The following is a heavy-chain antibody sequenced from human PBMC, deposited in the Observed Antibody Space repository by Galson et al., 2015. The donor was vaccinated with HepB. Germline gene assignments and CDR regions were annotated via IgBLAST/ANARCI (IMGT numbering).Heavy chain of an antibody. Sequence: SVKVSCKASGYTFTSCAMNWVRQAPGQGLEWMGGIIPILGIANYAQKFQGRVTITADKSTSTAYMELSSLRSEDTAVYYCARDWDSGSYYNAFDIWGQGTMVTVSS. CDR1: GYTFTSCA. V-gene: IGHV1-69*10. CDR3: ARDWDSGSYYNAFDI. J-gene: IGHJ3*02. D-gene: IGHD1-26*01. CDR2: IIPILGIA.